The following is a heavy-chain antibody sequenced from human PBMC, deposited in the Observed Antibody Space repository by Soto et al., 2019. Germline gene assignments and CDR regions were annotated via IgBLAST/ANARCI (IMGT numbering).Heavy chain of an antibody. CDR2: IYYSGST. J-gene: IGHJ4*02. Sequence: KTSETLSLTCTVSGGSISSYYWSWIRQPPGKGLEWIGYIYYSGSTNYNPSLKSRVTISVDTSKNQFSLELSSVTAADTAVYYCARVKVRTAVALDYWGQGTLVTVSS. D-gene: IGHD6-19*01. CDR1: GGSISSYY. CDR3: ARVKVRTAVALDY. V-gene: IGHV4-59*01.